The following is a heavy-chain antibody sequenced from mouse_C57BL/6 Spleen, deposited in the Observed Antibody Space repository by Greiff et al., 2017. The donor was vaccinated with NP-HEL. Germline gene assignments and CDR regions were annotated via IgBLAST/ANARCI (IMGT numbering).Heavy chain of an antibody. V-gene: IGHV10-1*01. Sequence: EVQGVESGGGLVQPKGSLKLSCAASGFSFNTYAMTWVRQAPGKGLEWVARIRSKSNNYATYYADSVKDRFTISRDDSESMLYLQMNNLKTEDTAMYYCVRHGGYSMDYWGQGTSVTVSS. J-gene: IGHJ4*01. CDR3: VRHGGYSMDY. D-gene: IGHD2-3*01. CDR2: IRSKSNNYAT. CDR1: GFSFNTYA.